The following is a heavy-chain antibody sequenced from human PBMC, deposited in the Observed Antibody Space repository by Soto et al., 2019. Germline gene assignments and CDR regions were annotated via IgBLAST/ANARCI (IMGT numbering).Heavy chain of an antibody. J-gene: IGHJ5*02. V-gene: IGHV3-21*01. Sequence: GGSLRLSCAASGFTFSSYSMNWVRQAPGKGLEWVSSISSSSSYIYYADSVKGRFTISRDNAKNSLYLQMNSLRAEDTAVYYCSLVVPAAIRQFDPWGQGTLVTVSS. CDR3: SLVVPAAIRQFDP. CDR1: GFTFSSYS. CDR2: ISSSSSYI. D-gene: IGHD2-2*02.